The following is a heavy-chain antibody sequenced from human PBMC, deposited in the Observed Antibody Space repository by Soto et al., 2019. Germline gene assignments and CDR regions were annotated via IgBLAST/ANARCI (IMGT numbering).Heavy chain of an antibody. CDR1: GGSITSGGSY. CDR3: ARSVFP. Sequence: SETLSLTCTVSGGSITSGGSYWSCIRQHPGKGLEWIGYIYYSGFTYYNPSLKSRVTISVDTSKNQFSLKLISVTAADTAVYYCARSVFPWGQGTLVTVSS. V-gene: IGHV4-31*03. J-gene: IGHJ5*02. CDR2: IYYSGFT.